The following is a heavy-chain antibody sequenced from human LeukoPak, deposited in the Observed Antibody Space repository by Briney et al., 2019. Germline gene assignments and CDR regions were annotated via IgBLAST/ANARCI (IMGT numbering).Heavy chain of an antibody. D-gene: IGHD5-12*01. CDR3: ARDGFVIVATANYFDY. CDR1: GFTFSSYA. J-gene: IGHJ4*02. V-gene: IGHV3-23*01. CDR2: ISGSGGST. Sequence: GGSLRLSCAASGFTFSSYAMSWVRQAPGKGLEWVSAISGSGGSTYYADSVKGRFTISRDNSKTTLYLQMNSLRAEDTAVYYCARDGFVIVATANYFDYWGQGTLVTVSS.